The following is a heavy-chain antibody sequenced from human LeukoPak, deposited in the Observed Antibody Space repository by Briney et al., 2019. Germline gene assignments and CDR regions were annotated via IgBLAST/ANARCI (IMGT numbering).Heavy chain of an antibody. J-gene: IGHJ4*02. CDR1: GFTFSSYA. CDR2: ISGSGGST. D-gene: IGHD3-22*01. CDR3: AKGSYYDSSGSFYFDY. Sequence: GGSLRLSCAASGFTFSSYAMSWVRQAPGKGLEWVSAISGSGGSTYYADSVKGRFTISRDNSRNTLYLQMNSLRAEDTAVYYCAKGSYYDSSGSFYFDYWGQGTLVTVSS. V-gene: IGHV3-23*01.